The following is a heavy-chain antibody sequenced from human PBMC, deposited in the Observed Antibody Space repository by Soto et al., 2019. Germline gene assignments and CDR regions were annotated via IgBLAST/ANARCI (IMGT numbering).Heavy chain of an antibody. CDR1: GYTFTSYG. V-gene: IGHV1-18*01. CDR3: ASRADWFSGHHYYYGMDV. J-gene: IGHJ6*02. D-gene: IGHD3-9*01. CDR2: TSAYNGNT. Sequence: GASVKVSCKASGYTFTSYGISWVRQAPGQGLEWMGWTSAYNGNTNYAQKLQGRVTITADESTSTAYMELSSLRSEDTAVYYCASRADWFSGHHYYYGMDVWGQGTTVTVSS.